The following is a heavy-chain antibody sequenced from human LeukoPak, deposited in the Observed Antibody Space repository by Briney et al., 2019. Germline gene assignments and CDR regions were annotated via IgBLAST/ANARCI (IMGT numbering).Heavy chain of an antibody. Sequence: ASVKVSCKVSGHTLTELSMHWVRQAPGKGLEWMGGFDPEDGETIYAQKFQGRVTMTEDTSTDTAYMELSSLRSEDTAVYYYATDGGKPRYYYYYMDVWAKGPRSPSP. CDR3: ATDGGKPRYYYYYMDV. CDR2: FDPEDGET. CDR1: GHTLTELS. V-gene: IGHV1-24*01. J-gene: IGHJ6*03. D-gene: IGHD3-16*01.